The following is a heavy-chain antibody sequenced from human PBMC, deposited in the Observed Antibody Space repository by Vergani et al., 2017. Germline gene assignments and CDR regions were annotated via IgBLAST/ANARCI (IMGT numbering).Heavy chain of an antibody. CDR1: GFTFSSYG. V-gene: IGHV3-30*18. CDR2: ISYDGSNK. Sequence: QVQLVESGGGVVQPGRSLRLSCAASGFTFSSYGMHWVRQAPGKGLEWVAVISYDGSNKYYADSVKGRFTISRDNSKNTLHLQMNSLRAEDTAVYYCAKEKISAAGIYYFDYWGQGTLVTVSS. D-gene: IGHD3-10*01. CDR3: AKEKISAAGIYYFDY. J-gene: IGHJ4*02.